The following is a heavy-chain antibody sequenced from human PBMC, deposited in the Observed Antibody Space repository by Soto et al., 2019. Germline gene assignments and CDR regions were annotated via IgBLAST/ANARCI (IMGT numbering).Heavy chain of an antibody. D-gene: IGHD3-16*01. CDR1: GGSISSSSYY. CDR2: IYYSGST. CDR3: ARHRVWGDYFDY. Sequence: PSETLSLTCTVSGGSISSSSYYWGWIRQPPGKGLEWIGSIYYSGSTYYNPSLKSRVTISVDTSKNQFSLKLSSVTAADTAVYYCARHRVWGDYFDYWGQGTLVTV. V-gene: IGHV4-39*01. J-gene: IGHJ4*02.